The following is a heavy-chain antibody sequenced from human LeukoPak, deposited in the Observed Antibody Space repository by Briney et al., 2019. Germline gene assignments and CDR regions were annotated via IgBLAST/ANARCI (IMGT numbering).Heavy chain of an antibody. D-gene: IGHD6-13*01. J-gene: IGHJ4*02. Sequence: SVKVSCKASGGTFSSYAISWVRQAPGQGLEWMGRIIPILGIANYAQKFQGRVTITADKSTSTAYMELSSLRSEDTAVYYCARGYSSSWFDYWGQGTLVTVSS. CDR1: GGTFSSYA. CDR2: IIPILGIA. CDR3: ARGYSSSWFDY. V-gene: IGHV1-69*04.